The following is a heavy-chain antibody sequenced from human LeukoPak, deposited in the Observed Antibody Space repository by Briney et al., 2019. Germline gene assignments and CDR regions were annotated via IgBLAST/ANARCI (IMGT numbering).Heavy chain of an antibody. CDR3: ARDTIAAYYFDF. CDR1: GFSFSSYA. CDR2: IWSDGSNR. V-gene: IGHV3-33*01. Sequence: PGGSLRLSCAAPGFSFSSYAMHWVRQAPGKGLEWVALIWSDGSNRHYADSVKGRFTISRENSKNTLHLQMNSLRADDTAVYYCARDTIAAYYFDFWGQGTLVTV. D-gene: IGHD5-12*01. J-gene: IGHJ4*02.